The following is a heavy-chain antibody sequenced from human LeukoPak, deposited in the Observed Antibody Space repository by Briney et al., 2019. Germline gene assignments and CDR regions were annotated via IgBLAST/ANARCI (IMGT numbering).Heavy chain of an antibody. J-gene: IGHJ4*02. CDR1: GSSLTELS. V-gene: IGHV1-24*01. D-gene: IGHD5-18*01. Sequence: GASVKVSCTVSGSSLTELSLYWVRQAPGKGIEWMGGFDVIDAKTFYAQKFQGRVTMTEDSSTDTAYMELSSLRSDDTAFYYCAAGRPYSLLDYWGQGTLLTVSS. CDR3: AAGRPYSLLDY. CDR2: FDVIDAKT.